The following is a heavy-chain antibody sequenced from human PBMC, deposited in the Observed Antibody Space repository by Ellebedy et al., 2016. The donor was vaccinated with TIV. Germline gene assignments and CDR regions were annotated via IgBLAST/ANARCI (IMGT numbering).Heavy chain of an antibody. V-gene: IGHV3-21*04. CDR1: GFTFSSYS. J-gene: IGHJ4*02. CDR2: ISSSSSYI. Sequence: GGSLRLXXAASGFTFSSYSMNWVRQAPGKGLEWVSSISSSSSYIYYADSVKGRFTISRDNSKNTLYLQMNSLRAEDTAVYYCAKDDGSGSYGYWGQGTLVTVSS. CDR3: AKDDGSGSYGY. D-gene: IGHD3-10*01.